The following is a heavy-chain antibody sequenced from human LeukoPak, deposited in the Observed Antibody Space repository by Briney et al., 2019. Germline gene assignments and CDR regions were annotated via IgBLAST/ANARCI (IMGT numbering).Heavy chain of an antibody. CDR3: ARDSGFRVGYSFDY. CDR1: GFTFSSYT. V-gene: IGHV3-21*01. CDR2: ISSSNGYI. D-gene: IGHD5-18*01. Sequence: TGGSLRLSCAASGFTFSSYTMTWVRQAPGKGLEWVSSISSSNGYIYYADSVKGRFTISRDNAKNSLYLQMNSLRAEDTAVYYCARDSGFRVGYSFDYWGQGTLVTVSS. J-gene: IGHJ4*02.